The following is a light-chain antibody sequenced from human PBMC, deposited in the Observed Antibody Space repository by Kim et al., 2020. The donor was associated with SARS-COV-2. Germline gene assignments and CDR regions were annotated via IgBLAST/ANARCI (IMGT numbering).Light chain of an antibody. V-gene: IGKV4-1*01. Sequence: DIVMTQSPDSLAASLGERATINCKSSQSILYRSNNKNHLAWYQQKPGQPPKLLIYWASTRKSGVPDRFSGDGSGTEFTLTISSLQAEDVAVYYCQQYFGTPLTFGPGTKVDIK. CDR3: QQYFGTPLT. CDR2: WAS. J-gene: IGKJ3*01. CDR1: QSILYRSNNKNH.